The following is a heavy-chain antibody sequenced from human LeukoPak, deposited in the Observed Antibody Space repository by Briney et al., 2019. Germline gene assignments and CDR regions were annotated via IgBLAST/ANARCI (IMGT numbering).Heavy chain of an antibody. CDR2: IYYSGNT. CDR3: AGGYGYTYYYYMDV. D-gene: IGHD5-18*01. J-gene: IGHJ6*03. Sequence: SETLSLTCTVSGGSISSSSYYWGWIRQPPGKGLEWIGSIYYSGNTYYNSSLKSRVTISVDTSKTQFSLKLSSVTAADTAVYYCAGGYGYTYYYYMDVWGKGTTVTISS. CDR1: GGSISSSSYY. V-gene: IGHV4-39*07.